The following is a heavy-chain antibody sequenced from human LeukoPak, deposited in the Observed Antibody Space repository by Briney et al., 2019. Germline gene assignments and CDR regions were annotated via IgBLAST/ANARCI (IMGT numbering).Heavy chain of an antibody. J-gene: IGHJ4*02. D-gene: IGHD1-7*01. Sequence: PGRSLRLSCAASGFIFSTYGMHWVRQAPGKGLEWVAVISYDGSNKYYADSVKGRFTISRDKSKNTLYLQMNSLRAEDTAVYYCASDRSWNYVSNWGQGTLVTVSS. CDR2: ISYDGSNK. CDR3: ASDRSWNYVSN. V-gene: IGHV3-30*03. CDR1: GFIFSTYG.